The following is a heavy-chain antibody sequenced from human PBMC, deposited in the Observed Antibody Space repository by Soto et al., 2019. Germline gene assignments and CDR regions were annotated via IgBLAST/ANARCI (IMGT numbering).Heavy chain of an antibody. CDR1: GVSMSSYR. CDR3: GRESGETWDYEAS. D-gene: IGHD1-7*01. CDR2: LNTYGNT. J-gene: IGHJ5*01. V-gene: IGHV4-4*07. Sequence: QVQLQESGPGLVRPSETLSLTCTVSGVSMSSYRWSWIRQPAGKGLEWIGRLNTYGNTHYNPSLKSRVTVSVDTSRNQFFLTLRSVTAADSAVYHCGRESGETWDYEASWGHGTPVTVSS.